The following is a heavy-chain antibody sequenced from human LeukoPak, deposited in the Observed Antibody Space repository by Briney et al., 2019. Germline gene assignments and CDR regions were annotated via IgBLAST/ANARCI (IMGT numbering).Heavy chain of an antibody. CDR2: VYSSGIT. J-gene: IGHJ4*02. D-gene: IGHD3-10*01. CDR3: ARESWDTMVRGAVFDY. V-gene: IGHV4-59*01. CDR1: GGSIGSYF. Sequence: SETLSLTCTVFGGSIGSYFWTWIRQPPGKALEWIGYVYSSGITNYNPSLKSRVTISVDTSKNQFSLRMTSVTAADTAVYFCARESWDTMVRGAVFDYWGLGTLVAVSS.